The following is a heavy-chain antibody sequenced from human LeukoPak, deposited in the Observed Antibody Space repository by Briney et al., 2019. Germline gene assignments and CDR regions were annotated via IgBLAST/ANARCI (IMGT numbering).Heavy chain of an antibody. CDR1: GFTFSTSW. CDR2: INSDGGRT. J-gene: IGHJ4*01. Sequence: GGSLRLSCAASGFTFSTSWMHWVRQAPGKGLVWVSQINSDGGRTRYADSVKGRLTTSRDNAKNTVYLQMNSLRTDDTAMYYCARGRNGFFDYWGHGTLVTVSS. CDR3: ARGRNGFFDY. V-gene: IGHV3-74*01. D-gene: IGHD5-24*01.